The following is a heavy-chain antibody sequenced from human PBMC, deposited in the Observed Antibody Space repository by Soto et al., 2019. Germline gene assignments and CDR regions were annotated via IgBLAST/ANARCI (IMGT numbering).Heavy chain of an antibody. J-gene: IGHJ4*02. D-gene: IGHD5-12*01. CDR2: ISYDGSNK. Sequence: QVQLVESGGGVVQPGRSLRLSCAASGFTFSSYGMHWVRQAPGKGLEWVAVISYDGSNKYYADSVKGRFTISRDSSKNTLYLQMNSLRAEDTAVYYCARAEGRWLQLGDYWGQGTLVTVSS. CDR1: GFTFSSYG. V-gene: IGHV3-30*19. CDR3: ARAEGRWLQLGDY.